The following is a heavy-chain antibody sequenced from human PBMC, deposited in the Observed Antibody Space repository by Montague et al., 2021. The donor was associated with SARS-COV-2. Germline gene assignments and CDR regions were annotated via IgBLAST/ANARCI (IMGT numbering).Heavy chain of an antibody. D-gene: IGHD6-6*01. CDR2: MYYTGHT. V-gene: IGHV4-61*01. J-gene: IGHJ4*02. Sequence: SETRSLTCTVSGASVASGNFYWSWIRQPPGKGLEWIGYMYYTGHTNYNPSLESRVTMPVDPSKNQFSLTLTSVTAADTAVYYGARSRANVPTRPGFDYWGQGALVTVSS. CDR3: ARSRANVPTRPGFDY. CDR1: GASVASGNFY.